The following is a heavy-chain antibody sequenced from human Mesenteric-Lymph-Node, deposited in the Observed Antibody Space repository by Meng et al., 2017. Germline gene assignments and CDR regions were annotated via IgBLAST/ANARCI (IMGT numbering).Heavy chain of an antibody. Sequence: GESLKISCAASGFTFSSYSMNWVRQAPGKGLEWVSSISSSSSYIYYANSVKGRFTISRDNAKNSLYLQMNSLRAEDTAVYYCARRGYSSSWYVDHYYYNGMDVWGQGTTVTVSS. CDR2: ISSSSSYI. CDR1: GFTFSSYS. D-gene: IGHD6-13*01. CDR3: ARRGYSSSWYVDHYYYNGMDV. J-gene: IGHJ6*02. V-gene: IGHV3-21*01.